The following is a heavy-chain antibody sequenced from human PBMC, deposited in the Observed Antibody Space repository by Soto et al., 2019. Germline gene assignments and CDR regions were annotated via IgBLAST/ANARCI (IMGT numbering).Heavy chain of an antibody. V-gene: IGHV4-39*01. CDR1: GGSISSSSYY. J-gene: IGHJ6*02. CDR2: IYYSGST. D-gene: IGHD1-26*01. CDR3: ARVGATMYYYYGMDV. Sequence: KPSETLSLTCTVSGGSISSSSYYWGWIRQPPGKGLEWIGSIYYSGSTYYNPSLKSRVTISVDTSKNQFSLKLSSVTAADTAVYYCARVGATMYYYYGMDVWGQGTPVTVSS.